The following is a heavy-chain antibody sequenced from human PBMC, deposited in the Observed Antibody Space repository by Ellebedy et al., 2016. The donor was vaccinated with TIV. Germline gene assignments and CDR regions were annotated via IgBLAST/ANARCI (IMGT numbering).Heavy chain of an antibody. J-gene: IGHJ4*02. CDR3: VRDGHSFNFDY. V-gene: IGHV3-74*01. Sequence: GESLKISCAASGFTFSYYWMHWVRQAPGEGLVWVSRINGDASDKRYADYVKGRFTISRDNARNTLYLQMNSVRDDDTAVYYCVRDGHSFNFDYWGQGTLVTVSS. D-gene: IGHD4-23*01. CDR1: GFTFSYYW. CDR2: INGDASDK.